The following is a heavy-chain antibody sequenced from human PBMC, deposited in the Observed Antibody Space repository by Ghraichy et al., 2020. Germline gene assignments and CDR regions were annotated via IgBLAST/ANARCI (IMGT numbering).Heavy chain of an antibody. D-gene: IGHD3-9*01. V-gene: IGHV3-7*03. CDR2: IDPDGSAK. Sequence: GGSLRLSCAGSGFTFSANWAHWVRQPPGKGLEWVATIDPDGSAKNYVDSVKGRFTISRDNAKNSLDLQMNNLGAEDTAVYYCLKSLDTWGQGTLVTVSS. CDR1: GFTFSANW. CDR3: LKSLDT. J-gene: IGHJ5*02.